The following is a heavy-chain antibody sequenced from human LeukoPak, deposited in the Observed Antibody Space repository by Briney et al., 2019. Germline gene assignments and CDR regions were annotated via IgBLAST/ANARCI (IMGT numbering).Heavy chain of an antibody. CDR1: GFTFSSYG. J-gene: IGHJ4*02. Sequence: GGSLRLSCAASGFTFSSYGMHWVRQAPGKGLEWVAVISYDGSNKYYADSVKGRFTISRDNSKNTLYLQMNSLRAEGTAVYYCAKDASYGWDYWGQGTLVTVSS. CDR2: ISYDGSNK. V-gene: IGHV3-30*18. D-gene: IGHD4-17*01. CDR3: AKDASYGWDY.